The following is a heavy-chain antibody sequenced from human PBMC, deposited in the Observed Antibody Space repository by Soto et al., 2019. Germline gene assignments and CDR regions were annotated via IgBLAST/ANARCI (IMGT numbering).Heavy chain of an antibody. CDR3: ARKRVVTASYAFDI. Sequence: ASVKVSCKASGGTFSSYTISWVRQAPGQGLEWMGRIIPILGIANYAQKFQGRVTITADKSTSTAYMELSSLRSEDTAVYYCARKRVVTASYAFDIWGQGTMVTVSS. D-gene: IGHD2-15*01. J-gene: IGHJ3*02. V-gene: IGHV1-69*02. CDR2: IIPILGIA. CDR1: GGTFSSYT.